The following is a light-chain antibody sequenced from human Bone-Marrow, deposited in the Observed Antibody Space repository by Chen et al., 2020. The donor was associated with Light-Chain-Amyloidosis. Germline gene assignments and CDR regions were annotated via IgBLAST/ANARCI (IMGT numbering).Light chain of an antibody. CDR3: QSADSSGTYEVI. V-gene: IGLV3-25*03. Sequence: SYHLTQPPSVSLSPGQPARITCSGDDLPTKYAYWYQQKPGQAPVLVIHRDTERPSGISERFSGSSSGTTATLTISGVQAEDEADYHCQSADSSGTYEVIFGGGTKLTVL. CDR2: RDT. J-gene: IGLJ2*01. CDR1: DLPTKY.